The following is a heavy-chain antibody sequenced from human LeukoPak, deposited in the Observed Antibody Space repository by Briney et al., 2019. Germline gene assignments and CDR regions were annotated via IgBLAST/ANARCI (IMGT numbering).Heavy chain of an antibody. Sequence: GGSLRLSCAASGFTFSSYWMHWVRQAPGKGLVWVSRINSDGSSTNYADSVKGRFTISRDNAKNTLYVQMNSLRAEDTAVYYCARRSSRTNLNWFDPWGQGTLVTVSS. D-gene: IGHD6-13*01. CDR2: INSDGSST. CDR3: ARRSSRTNLNWFDP. J-gene: IGHJ5*02. CDR1: GFTFSSYW. V-gene: IGHV3-74*01.